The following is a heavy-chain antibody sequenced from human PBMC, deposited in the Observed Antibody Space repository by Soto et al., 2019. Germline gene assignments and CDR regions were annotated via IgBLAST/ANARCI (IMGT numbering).Heavy chain of an antibody. Sequence: QVQLVQSGAEVKKPGASVKVSCKASGYTFTSYDINWVRQATGQGLEWMGWMNPNSGNTGYAQKFQGRVTMTRNTSISTAHMELSSLRSEDTAVYYCARGDFWSGYYSLKEDYWGQGTLVTVSS. J-gene: IGHJ4*02. D-gene: IGHD3-3*01. CDR1: GYTFTSYD. CDR2: MNPNSGNT. CDR3: ARGDFWSGYYSLKEDY. V-gene: IGHV1-8*01.